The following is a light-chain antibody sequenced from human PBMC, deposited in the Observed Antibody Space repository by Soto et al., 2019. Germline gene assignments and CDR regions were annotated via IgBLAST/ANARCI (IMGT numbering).Light chain of an antibody. J-gene: IGKJ1*01. V-gene: IGKV1-5*03. Sequence: IQMTQSPSTLSASVGDRVTITCRASQSLGNWLAWYQQKPGKAPKLLIYKASTLKSGVPSRFSGSGSGTEFTLTISSLQPDDFATYYCQHYNSYSEAFGQGTKVDVK. CDR1: QSLGNW. CDR2: KAS. CDR3: QHYNSYSEA.